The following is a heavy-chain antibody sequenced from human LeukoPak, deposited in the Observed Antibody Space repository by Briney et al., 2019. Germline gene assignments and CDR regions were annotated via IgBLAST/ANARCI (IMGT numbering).Heavy chain of an antibody. V-gene: IGHV3-74*01. Sequence: GGSLRLSCAASGFTFGNYWMHWVRQAPGKGLVWVSRINGDGSSTNYADSVKGRFTISRDNAKNTLYLQMNGLRAEDRAVYYCAKDPRDYGDYYYGMDVWGQGTTVTVSS. CDR2: INGDGSST. CDR1: GFTFGNYW. CDR3: AKDPRDYGDYYYGMDV. D-gene: IGHD4-17*01. J-gene: IGHJ6*02.